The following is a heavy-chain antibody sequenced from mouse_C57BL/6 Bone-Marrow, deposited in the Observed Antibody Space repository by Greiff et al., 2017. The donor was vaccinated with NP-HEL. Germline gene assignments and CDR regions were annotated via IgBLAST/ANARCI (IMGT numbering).Heavy chain of an antibody. CDR3: ARKGGATVVSFDY. D-gene: IGHD1-1*01. Sequence: QVQLQQSGAELARPGASVKLSCKASGYTFTSYGISWVKQRTGQGLEWIGEIYPRSGNTYYNEKFKGKATLTADKSSSTAYMELRSLTSEDSAVYFCARKGGATVVSFDYWGQGTTLTVSS. CDR2: IYPRSGNT. CDR1: GYTFTSYG. V-gene: IGHV1-81*01. J-gene: IGHJ2*01.